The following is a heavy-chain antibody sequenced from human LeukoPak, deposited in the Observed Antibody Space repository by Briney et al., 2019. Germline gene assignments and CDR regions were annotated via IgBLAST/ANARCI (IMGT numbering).Heavy chain of an antibody. CDR3: ARDGDYGDYYGMDV. CDR1: GFTFSSYA. CDR2: ISYDGGNK. Sequence: PGGSLRLSCAASGFTFSSYAMHWVRQAPGKGLEWVAVISYDGGNKYYADSVKGRFTISRDNSKNTLYLQMNSLRAEDTAVYYCARDGDYGDYYGMDVWGQGTTVTVSS. J-gene: IGHJ6*02. D-gene: IGHD4-17*01. V-gene: IGHV3-30-3*01.